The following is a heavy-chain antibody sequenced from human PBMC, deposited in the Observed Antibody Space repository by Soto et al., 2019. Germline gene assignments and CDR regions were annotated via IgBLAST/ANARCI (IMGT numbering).Heavy chain of an antibody. V-gene: IGHV4-34*01. Sequence: PSETLSLTCAVYGGSFSGYYWTWIRQSPGKGLEWIGQISYSGSTNYNPSLKSRVFISIGTSNNQFFLELTSVTAADTAVYYCARASAKYDSGTYEGGYYYFDSWGQGTPVTVSS. J-gene: IGHJ4*02. CDR2: ISYSGST. CDR3: ARASAKYDSGTYEGGYYYFDS. CDR1: GGSFSGYY. D-gene: IGHD3-10*01.